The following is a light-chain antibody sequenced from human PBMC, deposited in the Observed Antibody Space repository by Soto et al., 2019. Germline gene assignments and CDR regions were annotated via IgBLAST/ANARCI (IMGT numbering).Light chain of an antibody. V-gene: IGKV3D-11*02. CDR2: DAS. CDR3: QQRSNWQYT. J-gene: IGKJ2*01. Sequence: EIVLTQSPATLSLSPGERATLSCRASQNISSYLAWYQQKPGQAPRLLIYDASSRATGIPARFRGSGPGTDFTLTISSLEPEDFAVYYCQQRSNWQYTFGQGTKLEIK. CDR1: QNISSY.